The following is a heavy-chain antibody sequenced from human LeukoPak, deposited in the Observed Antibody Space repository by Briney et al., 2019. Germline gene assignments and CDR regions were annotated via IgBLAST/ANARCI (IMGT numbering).Heavy chain of an antibody. V-gene: IGHV4-39*07. D-gene: IGHD1-26*01. Sequence: GSLRLSCAASGFTVSSNYMSWVRQPPGKGLEWIGSIYYSGSTYYNPSLKSRVTISVDTSKNQFSLKLSSVTAADTAVYYCARDGWELLGAFDIWGQGTMVTVSS. CDR1: GFTVSSNY. CDR2: IYYSGST. J-gene: IGHJ3*02. CDR3: ARDGWELLGAFDI.